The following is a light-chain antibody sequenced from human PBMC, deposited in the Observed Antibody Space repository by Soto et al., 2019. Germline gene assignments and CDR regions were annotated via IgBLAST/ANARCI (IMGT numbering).Light chain of an antibody. V-gene: IGKV3-11*01. CDR1: QPINTY. CDR3: HHRSNWPPEDT. J-gene: IGKJ2*01. CDR2: DAS. Sequence: EVLLTQSPATLSFTPGESATLSCRASQPINTYLGWYQHKSGQSPRLLIYDASNRAADIPARFSASGFGTDFTLTISSLKPEDFGTYYCHHRSNWPPEDTFGQGTKLEI.